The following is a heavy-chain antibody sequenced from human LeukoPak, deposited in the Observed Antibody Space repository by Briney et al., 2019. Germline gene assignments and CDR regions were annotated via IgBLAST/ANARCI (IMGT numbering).Heavy chain of an antibody. CDR1: GFTFSSYW. CDR2: IKQDGSEK. V-gene: IGHV3-7*01. CDR3: ARYNGYDGEGEYFDY. D-gene: IGHD5-12*01. Sequence: GGSLRLSCAASGFTFSSYWMSWVRQAPGKGLEWVANIKQDGSEKYYVDSVKGRFTISRDNAKNSLYLQMNSLRAEDTAVYYCARYNGYDGEGEYFDYWGQGTLVTVSS. J-gene: IGHJ4*02.